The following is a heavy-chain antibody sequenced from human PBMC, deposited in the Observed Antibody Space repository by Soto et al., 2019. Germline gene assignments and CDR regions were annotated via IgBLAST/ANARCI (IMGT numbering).Heavy chain of an antibody. CDR2: ISGIGGST. CDR1: GFTFSSYA. Sequence: EVQLLESGGGLVQPGGSLRLSCAASGFTFSSYAMSWVRQAPGKGLEWVSAISGIGGSTYYADSVKGRFTISRDNSKNTLYLQMNSLRAEDTAVYYCAKGHGSSWKFYGMDVWGQGTTVTVSS. D-gene: IGHD6-13*01. J-gene: IGHJ6*02. CDR3: AKGHGSSWKFYGMDV. V-gene: IGHV3-23*01.